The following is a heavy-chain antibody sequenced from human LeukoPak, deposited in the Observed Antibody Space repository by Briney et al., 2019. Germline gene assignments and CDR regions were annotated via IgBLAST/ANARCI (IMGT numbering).Heavy chain of an antibody. J-gene: IGHJ3*02. D-gene: IGHD3-16*01. V-gene: IGHV1-24*01. CDR2: FDPEDGET. CDR3: ATEWPVRKYAFDI. CDR1: GYTLTELS. Sequence: ASVKVSCRVSGYTLTELSMHWVRQAPGKGLEWMRGFDPEDGETIYAQKFQGRVTMTEDTSTDTAYMELSSLRSEDTAVYYCATEWPVRKYAFDIWGQGTMVTVSS.